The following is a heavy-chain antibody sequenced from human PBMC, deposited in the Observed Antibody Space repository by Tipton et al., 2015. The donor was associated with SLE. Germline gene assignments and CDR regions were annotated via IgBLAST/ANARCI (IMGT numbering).Heavy chain of an antibody. J-gene: IGHJ2*01. CDR3: ARHPTGYWYFDL. V-gene: IGHV3-53*01. CDR1: GFTVSSNY. Sequence: SLRLSCAASGFTVSSNYMSWVSQAPGKGLEWISVIYSGGSTYYADSVKGRFTISRDNAKNTLYLQMNRLRAEDTAVYYCARHPTGYWYFDLWGRGTLVTVSS. D-gene: IGHD4-11*01. CDR2: IYSGGST.